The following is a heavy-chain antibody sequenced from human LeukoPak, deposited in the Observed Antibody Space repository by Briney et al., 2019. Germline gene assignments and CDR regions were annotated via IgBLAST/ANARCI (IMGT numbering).Heavy chain of an antibody. Sequence: GGSLRLSCAASGFSFTAYWVHWVRQAPGRGLVWVSRISRDGRTTNYADSVKGRFRISKDNSKNTLYLQMNSLRAEDTAMYYCASEVPDYDSSAPLPAYWGQGTLVAVSS. V-gene: IGHV3-74*01. D-gene: IGHD3-22*01. CDR3: ASEVPDYDSSAPLPAY. J-gene: IGHJ4*02. CDR2: ISRDGRTT. CDR1: GFSFTAYW.